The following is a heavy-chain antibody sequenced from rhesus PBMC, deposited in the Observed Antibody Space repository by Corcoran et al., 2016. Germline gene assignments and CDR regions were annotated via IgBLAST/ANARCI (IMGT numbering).Heavy chain of an antibody. Sequence: QVQLQESGPGLVKPSETLSLTCTVSGASLRSYWWSWIRQSPGTGLEWIGEINGKSGTTNYNPSLKSRVTISADASKNHFSLTLTSVTAADTAVYYCARAVTGFDNWGQGVLATVSS. D-gene: IGHD4-23*01. J-gene: IGHJ4*01. CDR1: GASLRSYW. CDR2: INGKSGTT. V-gene: IGHV4-80*01. CDR3: ARAVTGFDN.